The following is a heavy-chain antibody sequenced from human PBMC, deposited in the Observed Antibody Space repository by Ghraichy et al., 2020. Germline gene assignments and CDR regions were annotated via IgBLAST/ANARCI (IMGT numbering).Heavy chain of an antibody. CDR2: IYYSGST. J-gene: IGHJ4*02. CDR1: GGSISSYY. D-gene: IGHD3/OR15-3a*01. CDR3: ARDSSWTNYFDY. V-gene: IGHV4-59*01. Sequence: SETLSLTCTVSGGSISSYYWSWIRQPPGKGLEWIGYIYYSGSTNYNPSLKSRVTISVDTSKNQFSLKLSSVTAADTAVYYCARDSSWTNYFDYWGQGTLVTVSS.